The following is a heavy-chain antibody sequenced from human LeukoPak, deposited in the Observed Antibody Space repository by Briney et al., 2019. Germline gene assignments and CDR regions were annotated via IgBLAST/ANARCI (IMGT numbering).Heavy chain of an antibody. J-gene: IGHJ1*01. CDR2: IIPIFGTA. CDR1: GGTFSSYA. D-gene: IGHD5-18*01. CDR3: ARAARGYSYGFREYFQH. V-gene: IGHV1-69*13. Sequence: ASVKVSCKASGGTFSSYAISWVRQAPGQGLEWMGGIIPIFGTANYAQKFQGRVAITADESTSTAYMELSSLRSEDTAVYYCARAARGYSYGFREYFQHWGQGTLVTVSS.